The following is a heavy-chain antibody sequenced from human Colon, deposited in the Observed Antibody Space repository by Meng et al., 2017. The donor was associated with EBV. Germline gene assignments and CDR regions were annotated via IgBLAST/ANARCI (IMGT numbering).Heavy chain of an antibody. J-gene: IGHJ4*02. Sequence: QGQCHQSRPRLVKPSQTLYLTCAISGYSVSRTGAAWNWVRQSPSRGLEWLGRTYYRSKWHNDYAVSVKGRIAINPDTSKNQFFLQLNSVTPEDTAVYYCARDYGTSRPFEYWGQGILVTVSS. V-gene: IGHV6-1*01. D-gene: IGHD1/OR15-1a*01. CDR3: ARDYGTSRPFEY. CDR2: TYYRSKWHN. CDR1: GYSVSRTGAA.